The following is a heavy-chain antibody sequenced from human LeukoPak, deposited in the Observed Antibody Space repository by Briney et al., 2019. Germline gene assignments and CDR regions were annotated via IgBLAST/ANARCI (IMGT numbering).Heavy chain of an antibody. CDR3: ARDRAYSSGLFDY. Sequence: GASVKVSCKASGYTFTSYGISWVRQAPGQGLEWMGWISAYNGNTNYAQQLQGRVTITTDKSTSTAYMELSSLRSEDTAVYYCARDRAYSSGLFDYWGQGTLVTVSS. D-gene: IGHD6-19*01. V-gene: IGHV1-18*01. J-gene: IGHJ4*02. CDR1: GYTFTSYG. CDR2: ISAYNGNT.